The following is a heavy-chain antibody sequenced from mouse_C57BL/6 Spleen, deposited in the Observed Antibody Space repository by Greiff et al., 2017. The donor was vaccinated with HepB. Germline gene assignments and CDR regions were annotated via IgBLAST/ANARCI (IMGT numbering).Heavy chain of an antibody. CDR2: ISSGSSTI. Sequence: EVQRVESGGGLVKPGGSLKLSCAASGFTFSDYGMHWVRQAPEKGLEWVAYISSGSSTIYYADTVKGRFTISRDNAKNTLFLQMTSLRSEDTAMYYCAREMRMNFDFWGTGTTLTVSS. J-gene: IGHJ1*03. CDR1: GFTFSDYG. V-gene: IGHV5-17*01. CDR3: AREMRMNFDF.